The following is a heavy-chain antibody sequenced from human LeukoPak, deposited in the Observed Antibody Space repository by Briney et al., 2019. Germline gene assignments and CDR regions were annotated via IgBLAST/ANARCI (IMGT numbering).Heavy chain of an antibody. CDR3: ARQQYYDILTGKGGYGMDV. CDR1: GGSISSSSYY. V-gene: IGHV4-39*01. D-gene: IGHD3-9*01. CDR2: IYDSGST. Sequence: SQTLSLTCSVSGGSISSSSYYWGWIRQPPGKGLGRIGNIYDSGSTYCNPSLKSRVTISVDTSKNQFSLKLTSVTAADTAVYYCARQQYYDILTGKGGYGMDVWGQGTTVTVSS. J-gene: IGHJ6*02.